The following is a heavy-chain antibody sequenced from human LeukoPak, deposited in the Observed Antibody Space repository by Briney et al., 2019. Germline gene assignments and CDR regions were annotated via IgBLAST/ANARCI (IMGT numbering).Heavy chain of an antibody. Sequence: GGSLRLSCAASGFTFTSYWMSWVRQAPGKGLEWVATIKQDGSEKYYVDSVKGRFTISRDNTKNSLYLQMNSLRAEDTAVYYCAREVSAAPDFRGQGTLVTVSS. CDR2: IKQDGSEK. V-gene: IGHV3-7*01. J-gene: IGHJ4*02. CDR1: GFTFTSYW. CDR3: AREVSAAPDF. D-gene: IGHD6-13*01.